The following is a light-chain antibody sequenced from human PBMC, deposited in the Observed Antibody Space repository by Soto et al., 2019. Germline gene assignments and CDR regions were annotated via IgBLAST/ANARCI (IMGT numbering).Light chain of an antibody. Sequence: DIQMTQSPSNLSASVGDRVIITCRASQSPGTWMAWYQQKPGTDPVLLIYDVSKLESGVPSRFSGRASGTEFTLTITSLQPDDFATYYCQQYFSYPLTFGGGTKVEIK. J-gene: IGKJ4*01. CDR2: DVS. V-gene: IGKV1-5*01. CDR1: QSPGTW. CDR3: QQYFSYPLT.